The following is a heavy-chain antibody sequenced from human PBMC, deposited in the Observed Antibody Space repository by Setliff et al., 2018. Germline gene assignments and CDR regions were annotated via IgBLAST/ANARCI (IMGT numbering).Heavy chain of an antibody. Sequence: GGSLRLSCAASGFTFSSYAMHWVRQAPGKGLEFVSGISSNGGSTNYANSVKGRFTISRDISKNTLYLQMGSLRTEDMAVYYCAKRRSSSWFGGMDYWGQGTLVTVSS. CDR3: AKRRSSSWFGGMDY. CDR1: GFTFSSYA. D-gene: IGHD6-13*01. CDR2: ISSNGGST. J-gene: IGHJ4*02. V-gene: IGHV3-64*01.